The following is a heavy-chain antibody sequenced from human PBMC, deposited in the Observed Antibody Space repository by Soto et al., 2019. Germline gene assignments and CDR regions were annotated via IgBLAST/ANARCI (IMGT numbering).Heavy chain of an antibody. J-gene: IGHJ6*02. CDR3: ARQRPTDGRWEFANYYGMDV. D-gene: IGHD1-26*01. CDR1: GGSITSSSHF. Sequence: PSETLSLTCSASGGSITSSSHFWSWVRQPPGKGLEWIGEIIHSESTKYNPSLKSRVTISVDTSKNQFSLKLSSVTAADTAVYCCARQRPTDGRWEFANYYGMDVWGQGTPVTVSS. CDR2: IIHSEST. V-gene: IGHV4-39*01.